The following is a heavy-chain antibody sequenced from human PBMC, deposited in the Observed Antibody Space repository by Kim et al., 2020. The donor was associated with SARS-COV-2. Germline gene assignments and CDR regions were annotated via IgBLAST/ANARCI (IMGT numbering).Heavy chain of an antibody. Sequence: GGSLRLSCAASGFTFSSHSMNWVRQAPGKGLEWISYISGSGSTISYPDSVKGRFTISRDNAKNSLYLQMNSLRAEDTAVYYCARDHYGDYALDSWGQGTPVTVSS. CDR3: ARDHYGDYALDS. D-gene: IGHD4-17*01. V-gene: IGHV3-48*04. J-gene: IGHJ4*02. CDR2: ISGSGSTI. CDR1: GFTFSSHS.